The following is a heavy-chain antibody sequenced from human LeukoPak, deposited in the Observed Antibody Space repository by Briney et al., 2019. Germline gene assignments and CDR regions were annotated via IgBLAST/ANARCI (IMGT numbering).Heavy chain of an antibody. J-gene: IGHJ3*02. CDR2: IKQDGSEK. CDR3: ARDRAVGGFLDAFDI. CDR1: GFTFSSYW. D-gene: IGHD3-16*01. V-gene: IGHV3-7*01. Sequence: GGSLRLSCAASGFTFSSYWMSWVRQAPGKGLEWVANIKQDGSEKYYVDSVKGRFTISRDNAKNSLYLQMNSLRAEDTAVYYCARDRAVGGFLDAFDIWGQGTMVTVSS.